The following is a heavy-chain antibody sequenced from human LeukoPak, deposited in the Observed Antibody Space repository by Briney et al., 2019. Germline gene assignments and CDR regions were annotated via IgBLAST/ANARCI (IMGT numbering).Heavy chain of an antibody. Sequence: GASXKVSCKASGGTFISYAISWVRQAPGQGLEWMGGIIPIFGTAKYAQKFQGRVTITTDESKSKDYMEVSSLRSEDTAVYYCARSVLGYCSSTSCYPYYYYYVDVWGKGTTVTVSS. CDR1: GGTFISYA. V-gene: IGHV1-69*05. D-gene: IGHD2-2*01. CDR2: IIPIFGTA. CDR3: ARSVLGYCSSTSCYPYYYYYVDV. J-gene: IGHJ6*03.